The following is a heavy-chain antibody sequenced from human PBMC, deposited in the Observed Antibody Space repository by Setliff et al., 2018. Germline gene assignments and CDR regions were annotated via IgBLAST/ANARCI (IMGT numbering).Heavy chain of an antibody. CDR1: GFTFINYY. V-gene: IGHV3-11*01. D-gene: IGHD3-16*01. CDR3: ARTTGYRLEGDFDY. CDR2: IHDSGNPT. Sequence: GGSLRLSCAASGFTFINYYMTWIRQAPGKGLEWISYIHDSGNPTYYADSVKGRFTVSRDNAKNSLYLQMTSLRAEDTAIYYCARTTGYRLEGDFDYWGQGTLVTVSS. J-gene: IGHJ4*02.